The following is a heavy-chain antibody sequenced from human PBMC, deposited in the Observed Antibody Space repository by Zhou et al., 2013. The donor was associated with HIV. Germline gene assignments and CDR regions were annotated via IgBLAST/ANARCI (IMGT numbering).Heavy chain of an antibody. Sequence: QVQLVQSGAEVRKPGSSVKVSCKASGGSLTSYAISWVRQAPGQGLEWMGGIIPLSGTSNYAQKFQGRVTITTDESTSTAYMELSSLRSEDTAVYYCARANRIAAWFFDYWGQGTLVTVSS. V-gene: IGHV1-69*05. CDR1: GGSLTSYA. CDR2: IIPLSGTS. J-gene: IGHJ4*02. CDR3: ARANRIAAWFFDY. D-gene: IGHD6-6*01.